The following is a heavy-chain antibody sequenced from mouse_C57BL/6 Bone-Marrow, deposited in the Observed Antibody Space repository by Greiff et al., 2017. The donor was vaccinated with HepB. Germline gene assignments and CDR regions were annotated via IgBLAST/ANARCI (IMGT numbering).Heavy chain of an antibody. D-gene: IGHD2-4*01. CDR1: GYTFTDYE. V-gene: IGHV1-15*01. CDR3: TRFDYDVWFAY. J-gene: IGHJ3*01. Sequence: VKLQESGAELVRPGASVTLSCKASGYTFTDYEMHWVKQTPVHGLEWIGAIDPETGGTAYNQKFKGKAILTADKSSSTAYMELRSLTSEDSAVYYCTRFDYDVWFAYWGQGTLVTVSA. CDR2: IDPETGGT.